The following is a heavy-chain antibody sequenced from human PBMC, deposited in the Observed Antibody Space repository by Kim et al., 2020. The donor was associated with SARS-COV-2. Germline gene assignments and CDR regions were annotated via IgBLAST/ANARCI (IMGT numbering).Heavy chain of an antibody. Sequence: ASVKVSCKASGYTSTGYYMHWVRQAPGQGLEWMGRINPNSGGTNFAQKFQGRVTMTRDTSISTAYMELSRLRSDDTAVYYCASSILEKGYGMDVWGQGTTVTVSS. CDR3: ASSILEKGYGMDV. J-gene: IGHJ6*02. V-gene: IGHV1-2*06. CDR2: INPNSGGT. CDR1: GYTSTGYY. D-gene: IGHD1-26*01.